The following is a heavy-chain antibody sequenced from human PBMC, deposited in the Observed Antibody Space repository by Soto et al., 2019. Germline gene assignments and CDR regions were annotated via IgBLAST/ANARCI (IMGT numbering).Heavy chain of an antibody. CDR3: ARDFLGPSGSGSFDY. CDR2: IKQDGSEK. J-gene: IGHJ4*02. D-gene: IGHD3-10*01. Sequence: GGSLRLSCAASGFTFSSYWMSWVRQAPGKGLEWVANIKQDGSEKYYVDSVKGRFTISRDNAKNSLYLQMNSLRAEDTAVYYCARDFLGPSGSGSFDYWGQGTLVTVSS. CDR1: GFTFSSYW. V-gene: IGHV3-7*01.